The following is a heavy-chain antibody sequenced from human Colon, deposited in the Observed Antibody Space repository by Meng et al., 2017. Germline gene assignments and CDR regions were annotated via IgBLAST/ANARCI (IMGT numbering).Heavy chain of an antibody. CDR1: GGSVSSGSHY. Sequence: QVQLQESGPGLVRPSETLSLTCNVSGGSVSSGSHYWSWIRQPPGKGLEWIGYMFHSGTTKYNPSLKSRVSMSVDTTKNQFYLKLTSVTAADTAVYYCARDHMGSLDYWGQGILVTVSS. J-gene: IGHJ4*02. V-gene: IGHV4-61*01. D-gene: IGHD1-26*01. CDR3: ARDHMGSLDY. CDR2: MFHSGTT.